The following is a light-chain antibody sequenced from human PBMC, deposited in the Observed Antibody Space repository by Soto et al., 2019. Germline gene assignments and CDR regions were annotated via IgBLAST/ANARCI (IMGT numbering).Light chain of an antibody. CDR1: NSDIGGYNY. J-gene: IGLJ1*01. V-gene: IGLV2-8*01. Sequence: QSALTQPPSASGSPGQSITISCTGTNSDIGGYNYVSWHQQRPGKAPQVIIYDVSKRPSGVPDRFSGSKSGNTASLTVSGLQAEDEADYYCSSFAGRNTFVYIFGTGTKVTVL. CDR2: DVS. CDR3: SSFAGRNTFVYI.